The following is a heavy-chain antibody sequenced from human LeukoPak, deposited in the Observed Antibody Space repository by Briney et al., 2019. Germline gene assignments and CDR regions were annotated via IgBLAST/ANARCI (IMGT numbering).Heavy chain of an antibody. CDR3: ARLRYYDSSGYSYAFDI. J-gene: IGHJ3*02. Sequence: SETLSLTCTVSGGSISSSSYYWGWIRQPPGKGLEWIGSIYYSGSTYYNPSLKSRVTISVDTSKNQFSLKLSSVTAADTAVYHCARLRYYDSSGYSYAFDIWGQGTMVTVSS. D-gene: IGHD3-22*01. CDR1: GGSISSSSYY. V-gene: IGHV4-39*01. CDR2: IYYSGST.